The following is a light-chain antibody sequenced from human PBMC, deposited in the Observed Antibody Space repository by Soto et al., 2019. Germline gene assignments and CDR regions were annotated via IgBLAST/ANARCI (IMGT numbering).Light chain of an antibody. V-gene: IGKV1-5*03. CDR3: QHYNNYSEA. Sequence: DIHISPSPSPLCGCVGDRVTITRRASQTISSWLAWYQQKPGKAPKLLIYKASTLKSGVPSRFSGSGSGTEFTLTISSLQPDDFATYYCQHYNNYSEAFGQGTKVDI. CDR1: QTISSW. CDR2: KAS. J-gene: IGKJ1*01.